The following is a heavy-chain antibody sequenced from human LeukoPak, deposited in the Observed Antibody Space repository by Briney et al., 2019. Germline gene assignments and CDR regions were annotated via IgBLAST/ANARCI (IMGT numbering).Heavy chain of an antibody. CDR1: GFTFSSYW. CDR3: ARDRRYFDWLLRGY. D-gene: IGHD3-9*01. J-gene: IGHJ4*02. V-gene: IGHV3-7*01. CDR2: IKQDGSEK. Sequence: PGRSLRLSCAASGFTFSSYWMSWVRQAPGKGLEWVANIKQDGSEKYYVDSVKGRFTISRDNAKNSLYLQMNSLRAEDTAVYYCARDRRYFDWLLRGYWGQGTLVTVSS.